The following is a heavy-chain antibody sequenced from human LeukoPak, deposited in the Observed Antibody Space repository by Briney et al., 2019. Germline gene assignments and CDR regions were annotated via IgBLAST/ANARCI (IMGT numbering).Heavy chain of an antibody. V-gene: IGHV4-34*01. J-gene: IGHJ3*02. Sequence: SETLSLTCAVYGGSFSGYYWSWIRQPPGKGLEWIGEINHSGSTNYNPSLKSRVTISVDTSKNQFSLNLSSVTAAGTAVYYCARLTDLGLPDAFDIWGRGTLVTVSS. D-gene: IGHD4/OR15-4a*01. CDR1: GGSFSGYY. CDR3: ARLTDLGLPDAFDI. CDR2: INHSGST.